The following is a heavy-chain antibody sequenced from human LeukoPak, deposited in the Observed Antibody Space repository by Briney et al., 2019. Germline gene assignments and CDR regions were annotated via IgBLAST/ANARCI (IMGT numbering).Heavy chain of an antibody. D-gene: IGHD3-22*01. V-gene: IGHV4-61*02. Sequence: SQTLSLTCTVSGGSISSGSYYWRWIRQPAGKGLEWIGRIYTSGSTNYNPSLKSRVTISVDTSKNQFSLKLSSVTAADTAVYYCASGYGDAFDIWGQGTMVTVSS. CDR1: GGSISSGSYY. CDR2: IYTSGST. J-gene: IGHJ3*02. CDR3: ASGYGDAFDI.